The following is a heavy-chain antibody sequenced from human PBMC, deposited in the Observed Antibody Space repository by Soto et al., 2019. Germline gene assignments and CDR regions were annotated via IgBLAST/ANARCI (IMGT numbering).Heavy chain of an antibody. V-gene: IGHV3-74*01. J-gene: IGHJ4*02. Sequence: LRLSCAASGFAFSSYWMHWVRQTPGKGPVWVSRIYNDGSRTAYADSVKGRFTISRDNAKNTMYLQMSSLTVEDTAVYYCARDLSGDTTPYFVLWGQGTLVTVSS. CDR2: IYNDGSRT. D-gene: IGHD1-1*01. CDR1: GFAFSSYW. CDR3: ARDLSGDTTPYFVL.